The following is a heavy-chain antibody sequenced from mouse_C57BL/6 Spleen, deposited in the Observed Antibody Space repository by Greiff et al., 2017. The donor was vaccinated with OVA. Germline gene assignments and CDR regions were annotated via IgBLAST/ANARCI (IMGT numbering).Heavy chain of an antibody. CDR1: GFNIKDDY. D-gene: IGHD2-5*01. J-gene: IGHJ3*01. CDR3: TRGLNYSNLRAY. V-gene: IGHV14-4*01. Sequence: VHVKQSGAELVRPGASVKLSCTASGFNIKDDYMHWVKQRPEQGLEWIGWIDPENGDTEYASKFQGKATITADTSSNTAYLQLSSLTSEDTAVYYCTRGLNYSNLRAYWGQGTLVTVSA. CDR2: IDPENGDT.